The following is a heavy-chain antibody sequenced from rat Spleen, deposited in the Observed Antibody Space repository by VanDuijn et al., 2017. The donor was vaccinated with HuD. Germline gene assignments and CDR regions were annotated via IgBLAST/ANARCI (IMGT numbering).Heavy chain of an antibody. V-gene: IGHV5-29*01. CDR1: GFTFSDYY. J-gene: IGHJ2*01. CDR3: ARRNSGIFDY. Sequence: EVQLVESDGGLVRPGRSLKLSCAASGFTFSDYYMAWVRQAPTKGLEWVATTNYDGSSTYYRDSVKGRFTISRDNTKRTLYLQMDSLRSEDTATYYCARRNSGIFDYWGQGVMVTVSS. CDR2: TNYDGSST. D-gene: IGHD4-4*01.